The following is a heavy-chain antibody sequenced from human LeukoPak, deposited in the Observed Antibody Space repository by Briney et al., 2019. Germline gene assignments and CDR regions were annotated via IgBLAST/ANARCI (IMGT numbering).Heavy chain of an antibody. CDR3: ARSDSSGYYPNYYFDY. CDR2: IDWDDDK. J-gene: IGHJ4*02. V-gene: IGHV2-70*11. D-gene: IGHD3-22*01. Sequence: TLSLTCTVSGGSISSYYWSWIRQPPGKALEWLARIDWDDDKYYSTSLKTRLTISKDTSKNQVVLTMTNMDPVDTATYYCARSDSSGYYPNYYFDYWGQGTLVTVSS. CDR1: GGSISSYY.